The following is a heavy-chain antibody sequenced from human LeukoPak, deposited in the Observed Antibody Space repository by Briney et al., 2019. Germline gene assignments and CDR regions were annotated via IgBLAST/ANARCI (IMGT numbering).Heavy chain of an antibody. J-gene: IGHJ4*02. V-gene: IGHV4-59*12. D-gene: IGHD3-16*01. CDR3: ARGDWRRGEGYFDY. Sequence: SETLSLTCTVSGGSISTYSWTWIRQPPGKGLEWIGNIYYSGSTYYNPSLKSRVTISVDRSKNQFSLKLSSVTAADTAVYYCARGDWRRGEGYFDYWGQGTLVTVSS. CDR2: IYYSGST. CDR1: GGSISTYS.